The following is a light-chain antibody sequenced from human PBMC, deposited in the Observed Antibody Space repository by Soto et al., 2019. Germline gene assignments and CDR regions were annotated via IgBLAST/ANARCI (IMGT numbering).Light chain of an antibody. Sequence: DIQMTQFPSTLSASVGDTVTITCRASRSISSWLAWYQQKPGKAPKLLIYDASNLESGVPSRFSGSGTGTEFTLTISSLQPDDFATYYCQRYNSYSNAFGQGTKLEIK. CDR3: QRYNSYSNA. J-gene: IGKJ2*01. CDR1: RSISSW. CDR2: DAS. V-gene: IGKV1-5*01.